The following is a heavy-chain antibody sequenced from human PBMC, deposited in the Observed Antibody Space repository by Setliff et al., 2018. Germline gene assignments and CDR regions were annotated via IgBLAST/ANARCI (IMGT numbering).Heavy chain of an antibody. CDR1: GDSLRDDY. J-gene: IGHJ6*03. V-gene: IGHV4-4*08. CDR2: MHAGGNI. CDR3: ARGRLSFGSYGSGNQWKYYYYMDV. D-gene: IGHD3-10*01. Sequence: SETLSLTCSVSGDSLRDDYWTWIRQPPGKGLEWIGNMHAGGNINYNPSLKSHVTLSLATSKSQFSLNLTSVTAADTAIYYCARGRLSFGSYGSGNQWKYYYYMDVWGKGTTVTVSS.